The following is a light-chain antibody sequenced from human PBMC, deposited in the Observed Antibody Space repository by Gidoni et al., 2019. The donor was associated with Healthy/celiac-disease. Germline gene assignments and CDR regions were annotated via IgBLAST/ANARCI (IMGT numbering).Light chain of an antibody. CDR1: SSDVGGYNY. CDR2: DVS. V-gene: IGLV2-14*01. J-gene: IGLJ3*02. Sequence: QSARTQPASVSGSPGQSSTISCTGTSSDVGGYNYVSWYQQHPGKAPKLMIYDVSNRPSGVSNRFSGSTSGNTASLTISGLQAEDEADYYCSSYTSSSTFWVFGGGTKLTVL. CDR3: SSYTSSSTFWV.